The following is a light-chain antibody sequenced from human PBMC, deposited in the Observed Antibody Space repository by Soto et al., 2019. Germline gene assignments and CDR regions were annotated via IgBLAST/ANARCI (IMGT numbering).Light chain of an antibody. CDR1: SSDVGGYNY. V-gene: IGLV2-14*01. J-gene: IGLJ1*01. CDR2: EVS. CDR3: SSYTGNSPFFV. Sequence: QSALTQPASVSGSDGQSITISCTGTSSDVGGYNYVSWYQQRPGKAPKLMIFEVSNRPSGVSNRFSGSKSDNTASLTISGLQGDDEADYYCSSYTGNSPFFVFGTGTKRTVL.